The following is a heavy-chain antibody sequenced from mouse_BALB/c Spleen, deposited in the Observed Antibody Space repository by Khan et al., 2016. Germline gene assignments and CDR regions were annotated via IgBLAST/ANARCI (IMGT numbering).Heavy chain of an antibody. CDR1: GYTFSSYW. Sequence: QVQLQQSGTELMKPGASVKISCKATGYTFSSYWIEWVKQRPGHGLEWIGEILLGNGSTDYSEKFKVKATFTTDTSSNTAYMLLSSLTSEDSAVYYCARGSYWGQGTLVTVSA. V-gene: IGHV1-9*01. J-gene: IGHJ3*01. CDR2: ILLGNGST. CDR3: ARGSY.